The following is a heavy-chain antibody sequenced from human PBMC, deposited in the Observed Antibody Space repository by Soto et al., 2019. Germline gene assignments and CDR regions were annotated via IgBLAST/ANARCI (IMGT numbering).Heavy chain of an antibody. J-gene: IGHJ4*02. D-gene: IGHD6-13*01. Sequence: RLSCAASGFTFSDYYMSWFRQAPGKGLEWVSYISGSGSITHDADSVKGRFTISRDNAKNSLYLQMNSLRAEDTAIYYCARVGSTLAAGTPDYWGQGTLVTVSS. CDR2: ISGSGSIT. CDR1: GFTFSDYY. V-gene: IGHV3-11*01. CDR3: ARVGSTLAAGTPDY.